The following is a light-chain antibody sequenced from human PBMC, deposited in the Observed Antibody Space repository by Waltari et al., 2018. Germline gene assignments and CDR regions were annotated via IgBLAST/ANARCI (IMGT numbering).Light chain of an antibody. Sequence: EIVLTQSPGTLSLSPGERATLSCRASQSVSSYLAWYQQKPGQAPRPLIYGASSRATGIPDRFSGRGSGTDFSLTISRLEPEDFAVYYCQNHERLPAMFGQGTKVEIK. J-gene: IGKJ1*01. V-gene: IGKV3-20*01. CDR2: GAS. CDR1: QSVSSY. CDR3: QNHERLPAM.